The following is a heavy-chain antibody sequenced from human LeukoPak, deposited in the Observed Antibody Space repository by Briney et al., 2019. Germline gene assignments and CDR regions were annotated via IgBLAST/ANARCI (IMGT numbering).Heavy chain of an antibody. CDR3: ARGPLDSGYTYFDY. CDR1: GGSISSGGYY. CDR2: IYYSGST. D-gene: IGHD5-12*01. Sequence: SETLSLTCTVSGGSISSGGYYWSWIRQHPGKGLEWIGYIYYSGSTYYNPSLKSRVTISVDTSKNQFSLKLSSVTAADTAIYYCARGPLDSGYTYFDYWGQGTLVSVAS. J-gene: IGHJ4*02. V-gene: IGHV4-31*03.